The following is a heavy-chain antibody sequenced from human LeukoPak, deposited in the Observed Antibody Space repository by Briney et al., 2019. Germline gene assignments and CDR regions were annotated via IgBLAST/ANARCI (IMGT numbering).Heavy chain of an antibody. D-gene: IGHD7-27*01. V-gene: IGHV4-38-2*02. Sequence: PSETLSLTCTVPGYSISSGYYWGWIRQPPGKGLEWIGSIYHSGSTYYNPSLKSRVTISVDTSKNQFSLKLSSVTAADTAVYYCAREPQNWGYFDYWGQGTLVTVSS. J-gene: IGHJ4*02. CDR1: GYSISSGYY. CDR3: AREPQNWGYFDY. CDR2: IYHSGST.